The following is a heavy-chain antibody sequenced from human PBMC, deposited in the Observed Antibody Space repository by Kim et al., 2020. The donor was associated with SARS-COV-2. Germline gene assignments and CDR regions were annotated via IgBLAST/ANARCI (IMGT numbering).Heavy chain of an antibody. J-gene: IGHJ4*01. V-gene: IGHV3-30*03. Sequence: GGSLRLSCAASGFAVSSYGMRWVRQAPGKGLAWVAVISSDGSTYYSADSVSGCFIFTRNNSKKTLLRHLNLLRADDTVLYCSARDGVGGGYSSGVYF. CDR2: ISSDGSTY. CDR3: ARDGVGGGYSSGVYF. CDR1: GFAVSSYG. D-gene: IGHD5-18*01.